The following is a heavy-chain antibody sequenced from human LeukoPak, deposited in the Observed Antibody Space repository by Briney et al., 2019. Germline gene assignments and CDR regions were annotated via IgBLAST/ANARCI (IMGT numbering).Heavy chain of an antibody. Sequence: GGSLRLSCEASGMNFRKYVMNWVRQAPGKGLEWVSYISSSGSTIYYADSVKGRFTISRDNAKNSLYLQMNSLRAEDTAVYYCARDRDRGYDFDYWGQGTLVTVSS. CDR1: GMNFRKYV. CDR3: ARDRDRGYDFDY. CDR2: ISSSGSTI. D-gene: IGHD5-12*01. V-gene: IGHV3-48*03. J-gene: IGHJ4*02.